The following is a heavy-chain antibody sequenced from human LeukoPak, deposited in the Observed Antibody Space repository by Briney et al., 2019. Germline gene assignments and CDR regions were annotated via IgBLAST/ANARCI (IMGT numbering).Heavy chain of an antibody. CDR1: GFTFSSYS. CDR3: ASGGILRFLEWFSAFDI. D-gene: IGHD3-3*01. V-gene: IGHV3-21*01. CDR2: ISSSSSYI. Sequence: PGGSLRLSCAASGFTFSSYSMNWVRQAPGKGLEWVSSISSSSSYIYYADSVKGRFTISRDNAKSSLYLQMNSLRAEDTAVYYCASGGILRFLEWFSAFDIWGQGTMVTVSS. J-gene: IGHJ3*02.